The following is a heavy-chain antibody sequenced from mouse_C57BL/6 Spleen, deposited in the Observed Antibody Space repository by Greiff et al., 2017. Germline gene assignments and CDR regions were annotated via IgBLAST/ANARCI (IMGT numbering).Heavy chain of an antibody. CDR3: ARASSHYFDY. CDR2: ISYDGSN. CDR1: GYSITSGYY. Sequence: EVQVVESGPGLVKPSQSLSLTCSVTGYSITSGYYWNWIRQFPGNKLEWMGYISYDGSNNYNPSLKNRISITRDTSKNQFFLKLNSVTTEDTATYYCARASSHYFDYWGQGTTLTVSS. J-gene: IGHJ2*01. V-gene: IGHV3-6*01.